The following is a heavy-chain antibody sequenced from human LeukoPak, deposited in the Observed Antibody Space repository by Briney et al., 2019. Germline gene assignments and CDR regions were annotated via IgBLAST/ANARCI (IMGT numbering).Heavy chain of an antibody. V-gene: IGHV3-11*01. CDR1: GFIFSDHY. CDR2: ISQSGSIK. CDR3: APYCSGDSCYGPWSHH. D-gene: IGHD2-15*01. J-gene: IGHJ5*02. Sequence: GGSLRLSCTVSGFIFSDHYMNWIRQAPGKGLEWISYISQSGSIKYYADSVKGRFTISRDNTKNSLFLQMNSLRADDTAVYFCAPYCSGDSCYGPWSHHWGQGTLVSVSS.